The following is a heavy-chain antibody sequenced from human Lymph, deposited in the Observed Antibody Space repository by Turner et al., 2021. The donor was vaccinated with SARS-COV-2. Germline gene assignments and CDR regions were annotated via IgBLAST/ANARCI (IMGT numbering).Heavy chain of an antibody. CDR1: GFTDSSHY. Sequence: EVQLVETGGGVIQHGGSLRLSCAASGFTDSSHYMSWVRQAPVKWLELFSFNYIGGTYYDSDSVKVIFTISRYNTTNSLYLNMISVEAEAIAFYYCAIDLFPVAFDFWGQGTMVTVSS. D-gene: IGHD2-21*01. CDR2: NYIGGTY. V-gene: IGHV3-53*02. CDR3: AIDLFPVAFDF. J-gene: IGHJ3*01.